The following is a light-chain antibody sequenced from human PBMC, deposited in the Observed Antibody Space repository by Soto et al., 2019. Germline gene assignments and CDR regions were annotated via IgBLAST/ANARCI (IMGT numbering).Light chain of an antibody. V-gene: IGKV3-15*01. Sequence: EIVMTQSPATLSVSPGERATLSCRASQIVSSNLAWYQQKPGQAPRLLIYGASTRATGIPARFSGSGSGTEFTLTISSLQSEDFAVYYCQQYNNWPLWTFGQGTKV. CDR3: QQYNNWPLWT. CDR2: GAS. CDR1: QIVSSN. J-gene: IGKJ1*01.